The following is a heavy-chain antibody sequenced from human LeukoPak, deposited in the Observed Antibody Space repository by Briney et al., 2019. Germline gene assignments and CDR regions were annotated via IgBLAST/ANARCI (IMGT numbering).Heavy chain of an antibody. Sequence: GSLRLSCAASGFTFSSYGMHWVRQAPGKGLEWIGEINHSGSTNYNPSLKSRVTISVDTSKNQFSLKLSSVTAADTAVYYCARVWGYCSSTSCYRRFDYWGQGTLVTVSS. CDR2: INHSGST. CDR3: ARVWGYCSSTSCYRRFDY. CDR1: GFTFSSYG. V-gene: IGHV4-34*01. D-gene: IGHD2-2*01. J-gene: IGHJ4*02.